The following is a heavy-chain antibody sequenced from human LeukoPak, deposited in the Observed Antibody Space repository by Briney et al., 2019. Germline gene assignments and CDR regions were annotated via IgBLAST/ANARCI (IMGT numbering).Heavy chain of an antibody. D-gene: IGHD3-22*01. V-gene: IGHV3-23*01. Sequence: QPGGSLRLSCAASGFTFNSYAMSWVRQAPGKGLGWVSAISGSGGSTYYADSVKGRFTISRDNSKNTLYLQMNSLRAEDTAVYYCAKDLRNYDSSGYYPLLGDYWGQGTLVTVSS. CDR3: AKDLRNYDSSGYYPLLGDY. J-gene: IGHJ4*02. CDR1: GFTFNSYA. CDR2: ISGSGGST.